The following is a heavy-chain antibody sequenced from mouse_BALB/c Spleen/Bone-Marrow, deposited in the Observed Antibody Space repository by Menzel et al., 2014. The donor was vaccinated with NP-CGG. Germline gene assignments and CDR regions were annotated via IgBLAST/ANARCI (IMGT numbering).Heavy chain of an antibody. CDR1: GFNIKDIY. D-gene: IGHD1-2*01. J-gene: IGHJ2*01. Sequence: VQLQQPGAELVKPGASVKLSCTASGFNIKDIYMHWVKQRPEQGLEWIGRIDPANGDTKYDPKFQGKATIAADTSSNTAYLQLSSLTSEDTAVYYCARGYGPLDYWGQGTTLTVSS. CDR2: IDPANGDT. V-gene: IGHV14-3*02. CDR3: ARGYGPLDY.